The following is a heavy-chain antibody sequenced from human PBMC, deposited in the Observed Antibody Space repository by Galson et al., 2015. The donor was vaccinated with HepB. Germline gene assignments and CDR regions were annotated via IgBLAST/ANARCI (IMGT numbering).Heavy chain of an antibody. CDR3: ARTMWTTIPCFDD. J-gene: IGHJ4*01. D-gene: IGHD3-9*01. CDR1: GASISDGTYY. Sequence: ATLSLPCTVSGASISDGTYYWGWIRQPPGKGLEWIGSVSHSGNTYYNPSLKSRVTISVDTSKNQFSLRLTSVNAADGSVYYCARTMWTTIPCFDDWGHGILVTVSS. V-gene: IGHV4-39*07. CDR2: VSHSGNT.